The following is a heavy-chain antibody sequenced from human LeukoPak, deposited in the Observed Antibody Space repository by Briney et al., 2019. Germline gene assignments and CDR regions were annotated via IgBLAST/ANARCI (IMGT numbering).Heavy chain of an antibody. CDR3: ARGVITFGGVIVTDYYGMDV. Sequence: GGSLRLSCAASGFTFSSYAMSWVRQAPGKGLAWISTVSASGDSTSYADSVKGRFTISRDNSKNTLYLQMNSLRAEDTAVYYCARGVITFGGVIVTDYYGMDVWGQGTTVTVSS. D-gene: IGHD3-16*02. J-gene: IGHJ6*02. V-gene: IGHV3-23*01. CDR2: VSASGDST. CDR1: GFTFSSYA.